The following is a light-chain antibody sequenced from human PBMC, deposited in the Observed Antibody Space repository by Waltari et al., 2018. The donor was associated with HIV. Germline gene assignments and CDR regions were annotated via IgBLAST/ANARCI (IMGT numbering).Light chain of an antibody. V-gene: IGKV1-5*03. CDR1: RSLSGW. J-gene: IGKJ1*01. CDR2: QTS. CDR3: QEYASFSRT. Sequence: DIQMTQSPSTLSASVGDRVTISCRASRSLSGWLAWYQQKPGRAPKLLIFQTSNLQHGVPSRFSGSVSGTEFTLTISSLQPDDFATYYCQEYASFSRTFGQGTKVEVK.